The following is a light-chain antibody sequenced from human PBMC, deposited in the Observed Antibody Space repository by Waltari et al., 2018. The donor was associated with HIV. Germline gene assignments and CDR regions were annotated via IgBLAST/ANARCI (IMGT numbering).Light chain of an antibody. J-gene: IGKJ4*01. CDR3: QQYNDWPLT. CDR1: QSVSNN. V-gene: IGKV3-15*01. CDR2: GAS. Sequence: EIVMTQSPATLSVSPGDRVTLSCRASQSVSNNLAWYQQKPGQSPRLLIYGASTRDTGIPVTFSGRGSGTEFTLTISSLQSEDFAIYYCQQYNDWPLTFGGGTKVDI.